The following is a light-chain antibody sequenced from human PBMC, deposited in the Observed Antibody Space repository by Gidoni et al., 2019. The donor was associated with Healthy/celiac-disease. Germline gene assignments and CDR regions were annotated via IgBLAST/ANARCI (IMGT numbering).Light chain of an antibody. CDR3: QSADSSGTYQV. CDR2: KDR. J-gene: IGLJ3*02. V-gene: IGLV3-25*03. CDR1: ALPKQY. Sequence: SYELTQPPSVSVSPGQTARITCSGDALPKQYAYWYQPKPGQAPVRVIYKDRERPSGIPERFSGSSSGTTVTFTISGVQAEDEADYYCQSADSSGTYQVFGGGTKLTVL.